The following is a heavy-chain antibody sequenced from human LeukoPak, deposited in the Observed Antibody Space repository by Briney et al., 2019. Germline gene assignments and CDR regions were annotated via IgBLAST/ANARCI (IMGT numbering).Heavy chain of an antibody. J-gene: IGHJ5*02. CDR3: VRGRGSYGWFDP. Sequence: GGSLRLSCAASGFTFSSSAMSWVRQAPGKGLEWVSAISNNGGYTYYADSVQGRFTISRDNSKSTLCLQMNSLRAEDTAVYYCVRGRGSYGWFDPWGQGTLVTVSS. V-gene: IGHV3-23*01. CDR1: GFTFSSSA. CDR2: ISNNGGYT. D-gene: IGHD3-10*01.